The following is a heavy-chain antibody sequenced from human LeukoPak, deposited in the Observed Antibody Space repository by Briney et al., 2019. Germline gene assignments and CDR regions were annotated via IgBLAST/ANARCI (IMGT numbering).Heavy chain of an antibody. CDR1: GYSFSSYY. Sequence: ASVKVSCKASGYSFSSYYVHWVRQAPGQGLEWMGIINPSGGSTSHAQKFRGRVTMTRDTSTSTVYMELSSLTSEDTAVYYCARATTGTPRGISDYWGQGTLVTVSS. D-gene: IGHD1-1*01. J-gene: IGHJ4*02. V-gene: IGHV1-46*01. CDR2: INPSGGST. CDR3: ARATTGTPRGISDY.